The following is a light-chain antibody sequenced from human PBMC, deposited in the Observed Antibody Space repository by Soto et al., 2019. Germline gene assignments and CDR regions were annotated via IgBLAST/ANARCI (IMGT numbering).Light chain of an antibody. Sequence: QSALTQPASVSGSPGQSITISCTGSRSDIGSYDFVSWYQQHPGKAPNLIIYEVTHRPSGVSHRFSGSKSGSTASLTISGLQAEDEADYYCSSYTTASTYVFGTGTQLTVL. CDR2: EVT. CDR3: SSYTTASTYV. J-gene: IGLJ1*01. V-gene: IGLV2-14*01. CDR1: RSDIGSYDF.